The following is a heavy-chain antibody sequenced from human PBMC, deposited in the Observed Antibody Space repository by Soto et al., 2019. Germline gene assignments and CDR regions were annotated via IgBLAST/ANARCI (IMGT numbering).Heavy chain of an antibody. J-gene: IGHJ5*02. CDR2: IIPIFGTA. Sequence: SVKVSCKASGGTFSSYAISWVRQAPGQGLEWMGGIIPIFGTANYAQKFQGRVTITADESTSTAYMELSSLRSEDTAVYYCARSRVTMLVVVEWYNWFDPWGQGTLVTVSS. D-gene: IGHD3-22*01. CDR3: ARSRVTMLVVVEWYNWFDP. CDR1: GGTFSSYA. V-gene: IGHV1-69*13.